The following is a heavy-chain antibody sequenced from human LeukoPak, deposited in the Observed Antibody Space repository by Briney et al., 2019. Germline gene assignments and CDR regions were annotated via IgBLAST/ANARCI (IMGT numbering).Heavy chain of an antibody. CDR2: ISSSSSTI. CDR3: AKDMEQQLVQNFDY. CDR1: GFTFSSYS. D-gene: IGHD6-13*01. V-gene: IGHV3-48*01. J-gene: IGHJ4*02. Sequence: GGSLRLSCAASGFTFSSYSMNWVRQAPGKGLEWVSYISSSSSTIYYADSVKGRFTISRDNAKNSLYLQMNSLGAEDTAVYYCAKDMEQQLVQNFDYWGQGTLVTVSS.